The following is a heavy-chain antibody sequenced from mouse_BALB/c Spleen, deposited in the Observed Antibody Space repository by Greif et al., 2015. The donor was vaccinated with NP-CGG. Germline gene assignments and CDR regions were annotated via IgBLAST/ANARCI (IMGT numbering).Heavy chain of an antibody. V-gene: IGHV1S137*01. D-gene: IGHD2-4*01. Sequence: QVQLKESGAELVRPGVSVKISCKGSGYTFTDYAMHWVKQSHAKSLEWIGVISTYYGDASYNQKFKGKATMTVDKSSSTAYMELARLTAEDSAIYYCARFEITTDAMDYWGQGTSVTVSS. CDR3: ARFEITTDAMDY. J-gene: IGHJ4*01. CDR2: ISTYYGDA. CDR1: GYTFTDYA.